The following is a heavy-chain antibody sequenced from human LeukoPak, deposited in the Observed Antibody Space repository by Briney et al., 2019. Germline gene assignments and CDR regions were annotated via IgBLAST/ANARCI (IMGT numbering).Heavy chain of an antibody. J-gene: IGHJ3*02. Sequence: GSLRLSCAASGFTVSSNYMSWVRQAPGKGLEWIGEINHSGSTNYNPSLKSRVTISVDTSKNQFSLKLSSVTAADTAVYYCARIRGYSGYVKELGAFDIWGQGTMVTVSS. CDR1: GFTVSSNY. CDR3: ARIRGYSGYVKELGAFDI. CDR2: INHSGST. D-gene: IGHD5-12*01. V-gene: IGHV4-34*01.